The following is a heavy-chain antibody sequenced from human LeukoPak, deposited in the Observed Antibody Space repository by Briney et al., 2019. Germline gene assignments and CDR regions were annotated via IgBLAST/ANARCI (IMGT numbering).Heavy chain of an antibody. D-gene: IGHD6-19*01. V-gene: IGHV4-4*07. CDR2: FYTGGST. J-gene: IGHJ6*02. Sequence: SETLSLTCTVSGGSISSYYWNWIRQSAGRGLEWIGRFYTGGSTNYNPSLKSRVTMSVDTSKNQFSLKLTSVIAADTAVYYCARDALDISGWIYHGMDVWGQGTTVTVSS. CDR1: GGSISSYY. CDR3: ARDALDISGWIYHGMDV.